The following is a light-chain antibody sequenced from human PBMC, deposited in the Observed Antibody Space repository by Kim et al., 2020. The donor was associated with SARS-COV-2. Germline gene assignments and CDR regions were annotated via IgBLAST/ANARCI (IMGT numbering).Light chain of an antibody. V-gene: IGLV2-11*01. CDR1: SSDVYGYKY. CDR3: CSYPGNYVI. J-gene: IGLJ2*01. CDR2: DIN. Sequence: QFALTQPRSVSGSPGQSITISCSGTSSDVYGYKYVSWYQQHPGKVPKLLIYDINRRPSGVPDHFSGSKSGDTASLTVSGLQAEDEADYYCCSYPGNYVIFGGGTQLTVL.